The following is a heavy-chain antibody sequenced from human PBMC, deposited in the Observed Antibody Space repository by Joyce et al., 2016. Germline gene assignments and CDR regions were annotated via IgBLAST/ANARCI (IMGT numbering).Heavy chain of an antibody. CDR2: IDPNDSGT. CDR3: ARHRGGGNFVPFDH. V-gene: IGHV5-10-1*03. J-gene: IGHJ4*02. Sequence: EDHLVQSGAEMKKPGESLRISCMVSGNTFVNYWISWVRQMPGKALEGMGRIDPNDSGTDYSPSFQGHVTISADKAISTACLQWSSLKASDTAIYYCARHRGGGNFVPFDHWGQGTLVTVSS. D-gene: IGHD4-23*01. CDR1: GNTFVNYW.